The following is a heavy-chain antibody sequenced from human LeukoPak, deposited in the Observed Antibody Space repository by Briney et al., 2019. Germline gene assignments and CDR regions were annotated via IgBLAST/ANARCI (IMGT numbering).Heavy chain of an antibody. Sequence: SETLSLTCTVSGGSISTYYWSWIRQPPGKGLEWIGYIYNRGSTNYNPSLMSRVTISVDRSKNQFSLNLSSVTAADTAVYYCARYWQRDDYYFDYWGQGALVTVSS. CDR2: IYNRGST. CDR1: GGSISTYY. V-gene: IGHV4-4*09. D-gene: IGHD2-8*02. J-gene: IGHJ4*02. CDR3: ARYWQRDDYYFDY.